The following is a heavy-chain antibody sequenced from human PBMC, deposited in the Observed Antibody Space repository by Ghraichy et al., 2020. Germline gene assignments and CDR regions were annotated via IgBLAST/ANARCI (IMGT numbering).Heavy chain of an antibody. CDR1: GYTFTGYY. Sequence: ASVKVSCKASGYTFTGYYMHWVRQAPGQGLEWMGWINPNSGGTNYAQKFQGRVTMTRDTSISTAYMELSRLRSDDTAVYYCARVSSGWYPPPYYYGMDVWGQGTTVTVSS. D-gene: IGHD6-19*01. CDR3: ARVSSGWYPPPYYYGMDV. J-gene: IGHJ6*02. V-gene: IGHV1-2*02. CDR2: INPNSGGT.